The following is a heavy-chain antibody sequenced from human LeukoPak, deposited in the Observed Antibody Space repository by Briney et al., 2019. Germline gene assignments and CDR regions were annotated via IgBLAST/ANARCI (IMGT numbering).Heavy chain of an antibody. V-gene: IGHV4-34*01. CDR2: INHSGST. CDR3: ARGRSPDY. J-gene: IGHJ4*02. CDR1: GGSFSGYS. Sequence: SETLSLTCAVYGGSFSGYSWSWIRQPPGKGLEWIGEINHSGSTNYNPSLKSRVTISVDTSKNQFSLKLSSVTAADTAVYYCARGRSPDYWGQGTLVTVSS. D-gene: IGHD6-13*01.